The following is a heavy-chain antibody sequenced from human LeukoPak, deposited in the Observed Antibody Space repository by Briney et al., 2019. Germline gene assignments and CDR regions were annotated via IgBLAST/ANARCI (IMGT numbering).Heavy chain of an antibody. CDR3: ARLGVKAFSLSGALRGLEYYYYMDV. V-gene: IGHV1-18*01. Sequence: ASVKVSCKASGYTFTSYGIGWVRQAPGQGLEWMGWISAYNGNTDYAQKLQGRVTMTTDTSTSTAYMNLRSLRSDDTAVYYCARLGVKAFSLSGALRGLEYYYYMDVWGKGTTVTVSS. CDR2: ISAYNGNT. J-gene: IGHJ6*03. D-gene: IGHD3-16*02. CDR1: GYTFTSYG.